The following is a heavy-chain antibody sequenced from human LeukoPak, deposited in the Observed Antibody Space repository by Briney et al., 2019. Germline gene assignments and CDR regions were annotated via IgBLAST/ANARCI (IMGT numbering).Heavy chain of an antibody. CDR1: GFSFRSYW. Sequence: GGSLRLSCVASGFSFRSYWMDWVRQAPGKGLEWVANIKQDGIEKYSVDSVKGRFAISRDNAKNSLYLQMNNLRAEDTAVYYCAREAMVRGVPDAFDIWGQGTVVTVSS. D-gene: IGHD3-10*01. J-gene: IGHJ3*02. CDR3: AREAMVRGVPDAFDI. CDR2: IKQDGIEK. V-gene: IGHV3-7*01.